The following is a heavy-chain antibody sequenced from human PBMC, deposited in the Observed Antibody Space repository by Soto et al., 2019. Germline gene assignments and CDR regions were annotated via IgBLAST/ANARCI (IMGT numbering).Heavy chain of an antibody. Sequence: SETLSLTCTVSGGSISSYYWSWIRQPPGKGLEWIGYIYYSGSTNYNPSLKSRVTISVDTSKNQFSLKLSSVTAADTAVYYCARGEEAAAPGGYYYYYYMDVWGKGTTVTVSS. CDR3: ARGEEAAAPGGYYYYYYMDV. D-gene: IGHD6-13*01. V-gene: IGHV4-59*01. J-gene: IGHJ6*03. CDR2: IYYSGST. CDR1: GGSISSYY.